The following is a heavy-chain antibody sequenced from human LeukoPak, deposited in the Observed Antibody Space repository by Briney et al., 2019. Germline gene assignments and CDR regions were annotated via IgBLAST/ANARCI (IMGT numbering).Heavy chain of an antibody. CDR2: FDPEDGET. D-gene: IGHD6-19*01. CDR1: GYTLTELS. V-gene: IGHV1-24*01. Sequence: ASVKVSCKVSGYTLTELSMHWVRQAPGKGLEWMGGFDPEDGETIYAQKFRGRVTMTEDTSTDTAYMELSSLRSEDTAVYYCATWLDPSDYMDVWGKGTMVTVSS. J-gene: IGHJ6*03. CDR3: ATWLDPSDYMDV.